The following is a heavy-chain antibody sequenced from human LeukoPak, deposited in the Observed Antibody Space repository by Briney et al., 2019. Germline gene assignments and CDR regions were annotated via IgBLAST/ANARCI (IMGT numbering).Heavy chain of an antibody. Sequence: ASVKVSCKASGGTFSRYAFSWVRQAPGQGLEWMGGIIPMFGIANYAQKFQDRVTITADESTSTAYMELSSLRSEDAAVYFCARGKDYSGSGGYYDLNYWGRGTLVTVSS. J-gene: IGHJ4*02. V-gene: IGHV1-69*13. CDR2: IIPMFGIA. CDR1: GGTFSRYA. D-gene: IGHD3-10*01. CDR3: ARGKDYSGSGGYYDLNY.